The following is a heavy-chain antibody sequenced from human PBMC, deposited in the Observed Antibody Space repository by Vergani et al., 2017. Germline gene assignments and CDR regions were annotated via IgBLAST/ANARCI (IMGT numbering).Heavy chain of an antibody. J-gene: IGHJ6*02. Sequence: EVQLVESGGGIVKPGGSLRLSFVASGFSFRNARINLVRRTPGKGLEWVGRIKSKFDRGTTDYAAAVKGRFTISRDDSKNTLFLQMNGLKTEDIGVYYCTTDPRYCGDGSCYWLRDHHYYGMDVWGQGTTVTVSS. CDR3: TTDPRYCGDGSCYWLRDHHYYGMDV. D-gene: IGHD2-21*01. CDR1: GFSFRNAR. CDR2: IKSKFDRGTT. V-gene: IGHV3-15*07.